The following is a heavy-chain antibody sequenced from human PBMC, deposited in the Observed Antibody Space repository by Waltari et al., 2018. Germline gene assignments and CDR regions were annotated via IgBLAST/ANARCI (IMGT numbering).Heavy chain of an antibody. CDR3: ARGRRCSGGSCYSSWFDP. Sequence: QVQLVQSGAEVKKPGASVKVSCKASGYTFTSYAMHWVRQAPGQRLEWMGWINAGNGNTKYSQKFQGRVTITRDTSASTAYMELSSLRSEDTAVYYCARGRRCSGGSCYSSWFDPWGQGTLVTVSS. J-gene: IGHJ5*02. CDR1: GYTFTSYA. D-gene: IGHD2-15*01. CDR2: INAGNGNT. V-gene: IGHV1-3*01.